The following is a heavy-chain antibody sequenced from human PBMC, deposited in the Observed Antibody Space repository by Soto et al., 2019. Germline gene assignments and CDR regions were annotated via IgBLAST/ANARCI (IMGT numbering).Heavy chain of an antibody. CDR3: ARAGPWDNWNDVSDY. CDR2: IWYDGSNK. Sequence: GGSLRLSCAASGFTFSSYGMHWVRQAPGKGLEWVAVIWYDGSNKYYADSVKGRFTISRDNSKNTLYLQMNSLRAEDTAVYYCARAGPWDNWNDVSDYWGQGTLVTVSS. CDR1: GFTFSSYG. V-gene: IGHV3-33*01. D-gene: IGHD1-20*01. J-gene: IGHJ4*02.